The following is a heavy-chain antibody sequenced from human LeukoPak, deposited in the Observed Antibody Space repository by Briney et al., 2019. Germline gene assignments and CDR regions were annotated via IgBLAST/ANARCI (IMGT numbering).Heavy chain of an antibody. CDR3: ARGIAAAGTYDY. CDR1: GGTFSSYA. J-gene: IGHJ4*02. V-gene: IGHV1-69*13. CDR2: IIPIFGTA. D-gene: IGHD6-13*01. Sequence: SVNVSCKASGGTFSSYAISWVRQAPGQGLEWMGGIIPIFGTANYAQKFQGRVTITADESTSTAYMELSSLRSEDTAVYYCARGIAAAGTYDYWGQGTLVTVSS.